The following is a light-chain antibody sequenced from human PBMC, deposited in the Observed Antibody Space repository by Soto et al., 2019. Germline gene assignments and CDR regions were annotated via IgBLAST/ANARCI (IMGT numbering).Light chain of an antibody. J-gene: IGKJ5*01. Sequence: EIVMTHSPATLSVSPGERATLSCRASQSISSNVGWYQQKPGQAPRLLIYGASTRATDIPARFSGSGSGPDSALTISSLDSEDSAVYYCQQYNAWRQITFGQGTRLEIK. V-gene: IGKV3-15*01. CDR1: QSISSN. CDR2: GAS. CDR3: QQYNAWRQIT.